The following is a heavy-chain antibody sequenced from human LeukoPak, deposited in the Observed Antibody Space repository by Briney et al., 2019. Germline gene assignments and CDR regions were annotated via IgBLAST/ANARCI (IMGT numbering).Heavy chain of an antibody. CDR3: AKPCRSGLSPFDAFDI. J-gene: IGHJ3*02. Sequence: QSGGSLRLSCAASGFTFSSYAMSWVRQAPGKGLEWVSANSGSGDSTYYADSVKGRFTISRDNSKNTLYLQLNSLRAEDTAMYYRAKPCRSGLSPFDAFDIWGQGTMVTVSS. CDR1: GFTFSSYA. CDR2: NSGSGDST. V-gene: IGHV3-23*01. D-gene: IGHD6-19*01.